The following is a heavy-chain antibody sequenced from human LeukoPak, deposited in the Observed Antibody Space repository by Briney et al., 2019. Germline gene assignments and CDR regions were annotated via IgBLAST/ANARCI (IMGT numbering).Heavy chain of an antibody. J-gene: IGHJ4*02. CDR2: INPNSGGT. V-gene: IGHV1-2*02. CDR3: ARGASYSSGWVY. D-gene: IGHD6-19*01. Sequence: ASVKVSCKASGYTFTSYYMHWVRQAPGQGLEWMGWINPNSGGTNYAQKFQGRVTMTRDTSISTAYMELSTLRSDDTALYYCARGASYSSGWVYWGQGTLVTVSS. CDR1: GYTFTSYY.